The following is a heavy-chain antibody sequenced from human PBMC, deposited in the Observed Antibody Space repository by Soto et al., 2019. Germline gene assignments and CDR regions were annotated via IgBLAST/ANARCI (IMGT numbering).Heavy chain of an antibody. CDR2: ISYDGSNK. Sequence: PGGSLRLSCAASGFTFSSYAMHWVRQAPGKGLEWVAVISYDGSNKYYADSVKGRFTISRDNSKNTLYLQMNSLRAEDTAVYYCARGGYCSSTSCRYYYYYGMDVWGQGTTVTVSS. D-gene: IGHD2-2*01. V-gene: IGHV3-30-3*01. CDR1: GFTFSSYA. J-gene: IGHJ6*02. CDR3: ARGGYCSSTSCRYYYYYGMDV.